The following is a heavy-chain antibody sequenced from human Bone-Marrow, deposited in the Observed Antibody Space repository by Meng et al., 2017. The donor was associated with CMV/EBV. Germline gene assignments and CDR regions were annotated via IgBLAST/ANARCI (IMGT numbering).Heavy chain of an antibody. CDR3: AREGHTSFRFKYYYYYGMDV. D-gene: IGHD2-2*01. Sequence: KVSCKGSGYSFTSYWIGWVRQMPGKGLEWMGIIYPGDSDTRYSPSFQGQVTISADKSISTAYLQWSSLKASDTAMYYCAREGHTSFRFKYYYYYGMDVWGQGTTVTVSS. V-gene: IGHV5-51*01. CDR2: IYPGDSDT. CDR1: GYSFTSYW. J-gene: IGHJ6*02.